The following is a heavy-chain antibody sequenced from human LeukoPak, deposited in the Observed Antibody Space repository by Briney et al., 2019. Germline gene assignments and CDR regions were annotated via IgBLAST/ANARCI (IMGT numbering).Heavy chain of an antibody. D-gene: IGHD2/OR15-2a*01. V-gene: IGHV4-59*08. J-gene: IGHJ4*02. Sequence: SETLSLTCTVSGGSISRYYWSWIRQPPGKGLEWIAYISDIGSINYNPSLKSRVTISLDTSKNQFSLKLSSVTAADTAVYYCAGHHPRNTVDFWGQGTLVTVSS. CDR3: AGHHPRNTVDF. CDR2: ISDIGSI. CDR1: GGSISRYY.